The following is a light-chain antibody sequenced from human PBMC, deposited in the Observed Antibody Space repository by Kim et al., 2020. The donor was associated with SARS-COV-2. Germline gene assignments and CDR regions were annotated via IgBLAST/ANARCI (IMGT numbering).Light chain of an antibody. CDR3: LQDYNYPWT. CDR2: AAS. CDR1: QGIRND. V-gene: IGKV1-6*01. Sequence: AIQKTQSPSSLSASVGDRVTITCRASQGIRNDLGWYQQKPGKAPKLLIYAASSLQSGVPSRFSGSGPGTDFTLTISSLQPEDFATYYCLQDYNYPWTLGQGTKVDIK. J-gene: IGKJ1*01.